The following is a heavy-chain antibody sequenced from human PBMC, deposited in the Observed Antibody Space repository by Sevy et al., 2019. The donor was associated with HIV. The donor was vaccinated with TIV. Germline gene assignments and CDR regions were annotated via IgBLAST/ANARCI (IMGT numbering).Heavy chain of an antibody. CDR2: ISSSSSTI. CDR3: ARDHLVRGVIVNFDY. Sequence: GGSLRLSCAASGFTFSSYSMNWVRQAPGKGLEWVSYISSSSSTIYYADSVKGRFTISRDNAKNSLYLQMNSLRDEDTAVYYCARDHLVRGVIVNFDYWGQRTLVTVSS. D-gene: IGHD3-10*01. J-gene: IGHJ4*02. CDR1: GFTFSSYS. V-gene: IGHV3-48*02.